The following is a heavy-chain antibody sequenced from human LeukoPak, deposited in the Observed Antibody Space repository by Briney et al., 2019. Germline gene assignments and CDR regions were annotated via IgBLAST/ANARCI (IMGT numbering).Heavy chain of an antibody. J-gene: IGHJ4*02. Sequence: PSETLSLTCAVYGGSFSGYYWSWIRQPPGKGLEWIGGINHSGSTNYNPSLKSRVTISVDTSKNQFSLKLSSVTAADTAVYYCARLGDLGYCSSTSCQPFDYWGQGTLVTVSS. D-gene: IGHD2-2*01. CDR2: INHSGST. V-gene: IGHV4-34*01. CDR3: ARLGDLGYCSSTSCQPFDY. CDR1: GGSFSGYY.